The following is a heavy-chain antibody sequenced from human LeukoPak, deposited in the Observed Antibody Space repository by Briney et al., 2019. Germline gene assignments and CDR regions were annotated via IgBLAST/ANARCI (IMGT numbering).Heavy chain of an antibody. CDR3: ARQGYSTSWPDFDY. CDR1: GYSFTTYW. J-gene: IGHJ4*02. Sequence: GESLKISCKGSGYSFTTYWIGWVRQMPGKGLEWMGIIYPGDSDTRYSPSFQGQVTISADKSIPTAYLQWSSLKASDTAIYYCARQGYSTSWPDFDYWGQGTLVTVSS. V-gene: IGHV5-51*01. D-gene: IGHD6-13*01. CDR2: IYPGDSDT.